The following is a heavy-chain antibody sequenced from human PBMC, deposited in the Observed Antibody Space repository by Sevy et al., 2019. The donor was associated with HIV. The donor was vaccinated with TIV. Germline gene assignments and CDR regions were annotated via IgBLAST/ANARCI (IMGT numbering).Heavy chain of an antibody. CDR1: GYSISSGYY. V-gene: IGHV4-38-2*01. J-gene: IGHJ5*02. D-gene: IGHD2-2*01. CDR2: IYHSGST. CDR3: ARADPIVVVPAAKGGWFDP. Sequence: SETLSLTCAVSGYSISSGYYWGWIRQPPGKGLEWIGSIYHSGSTYYNPSLKSRVTISVDTSKNQFSLKLSSVTAADTAVYYCARADPIVVVPAAKGGWFDPWGQVTLVTVSS.